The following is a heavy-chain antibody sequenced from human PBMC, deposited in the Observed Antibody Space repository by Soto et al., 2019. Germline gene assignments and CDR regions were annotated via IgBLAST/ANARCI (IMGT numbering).Heavy chain of an antibody. Sequence: GASVKVSCKASGYIFTDYYMHWVRQAPGQELGWMGRINPNSGGTNYAQKFQGRVTMTTDTSISTAYTELSSLRSEDTALYYCASFGGVAGGSYGMDVWGQGTTVTVSS. CDR2: INPNSGGT. D-gene: IGHD3-16*01. V-gene: IGHV1-2*06. J-gene: IGHJ6*02. CDR1: GYIFTDYY. CDR3: ASFGGVAGGSYGMDV.